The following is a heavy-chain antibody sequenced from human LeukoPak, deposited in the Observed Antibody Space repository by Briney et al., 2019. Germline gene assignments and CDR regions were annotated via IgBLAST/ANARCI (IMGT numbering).Heavy chain of an antibody. CDR3: ARDVQRWLDLQYYYHGMDV. J-gene: IGHJ6*02. V-gene: IGHV4-59*01. Sequence: SETLSLTCTVSGVSISPYYWSWIRQPPGKGLEWVGYIKYTGSTNSNPSLKSRVTMSVDTSRNQFSLRLSSVTAADTAVYYRARDVQRWLDLQYYYHGMDVWGQGTTVTVS. CDR1: GVSISPYY. CDR2: IKYTGST. D-gene: IGHD6-19*01.